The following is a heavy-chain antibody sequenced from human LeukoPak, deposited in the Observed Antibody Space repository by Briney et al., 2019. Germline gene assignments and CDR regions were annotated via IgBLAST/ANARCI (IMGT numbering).Heavy chain of an antibody. J-gene: IGHJ4*02. Sequence: GGSLRLSCAASGFTFSSYAMSWVRQAPGKGLEWVSGISGSGGSTWYADSVKGRFTISTDNSKNTLYLQMNSLRAEDTAVYYCAKDFYGANFDYWGQGTLVTVSP. CDR3: AKDFYGANFDY. D-gene: IGHD4/OR15-4a*01. CDR1: GFTFSSYA. V-gene: IGHV3-23*01. CDR2: ISGSGGST.